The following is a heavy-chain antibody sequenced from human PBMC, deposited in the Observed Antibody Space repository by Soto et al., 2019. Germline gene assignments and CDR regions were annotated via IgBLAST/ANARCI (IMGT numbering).Heavy chain of an antibody. V-gene: IGHV4-31*03. Sequence: KASETLSLTCSVSGAALNSGNYYWSWIRQVPGKGLEWIGHIYVTGAVDYNPSLRDRITISQDTSERQFSLNLRLVTAADTAVYYCARLRIATNNYKWFDHWGQGTLVTVSS. J-gene: IGHJ5*02. CDR1: GAALNSGNYY. CDR2: IYVTGAV. CDR3: ARLRIATNNYKWFDH. D-gene: IGHD2-21*01.